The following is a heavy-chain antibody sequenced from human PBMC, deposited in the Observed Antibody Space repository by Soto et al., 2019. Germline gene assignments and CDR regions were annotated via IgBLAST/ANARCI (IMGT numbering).Heavy chain of an antibody. Sequence: GGSLRLSCAASGFTFRNYAMSWVRQAPGKGLEWVSTISGSGASTYYADSVKGRFTISRDNSKNTLYLQMNSLRAADTAVYYCAKGGSGIYYYYYAMDVWGQGTTVTVSS. V-gene: IGHV3-23*01. CDR3: AKGGSGIYYYYYAMDV. D-gene: IGHD2-15*01. CDR2: ISGSGAST. J-gene: IGHJ6*02. CDR1: GFTFRNYA.